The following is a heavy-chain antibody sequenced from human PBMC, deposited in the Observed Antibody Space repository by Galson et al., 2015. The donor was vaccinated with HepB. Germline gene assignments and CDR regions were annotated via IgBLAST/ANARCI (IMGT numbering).Heavy chain of an antibody. CDR3: ARSGSSWFPYMDV. J-gene: IGHJ6*03. V-gene: IGHV3-74*01. CDR1: GFTFSSYS. CDR2: INSDGSST. D-gene: IGHD6-13*01. Sequence: SLRLSCAASGFTFSSYSMNWVRQAPGKGLVRVSRINSDGSSTSYADSVKGRLTISRDNAKNTLYLQMNSLRAEDTAVYYCARSGSSWFPYMDVWGKGTTVTVSS.